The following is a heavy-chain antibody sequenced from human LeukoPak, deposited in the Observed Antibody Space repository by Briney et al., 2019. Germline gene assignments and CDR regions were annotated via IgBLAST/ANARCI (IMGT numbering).Heavy chain of an antibody. CDR3: ARDERSIQFNF. V-gene: IGHV3-23*01. D-gene: IGHD5-24*01. J-gene: IGHJ4*02. CDR1: GFTFSSYG. CDR2: ISGSGGST. Sequence: PGGTLRLSCAASGFTFSSYGMSWVRQAPGKGLEWVSAISGSGGSTYYADSVKGRFTISRDNSKNTMYLHMNSLRAEDTALYFCARDERSIQFNFWGQGTLVTVSS.